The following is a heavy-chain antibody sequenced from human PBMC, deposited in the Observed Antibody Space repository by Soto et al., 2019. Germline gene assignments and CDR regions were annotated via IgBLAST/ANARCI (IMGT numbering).Heavy chain of an antibody. J-gene: IGHJ6*03. CDR1: GYSFTSYW. CDR3: ARLDYDILDYYYYYMDG. CDR2: IYPGDSDT. D-gene: IGHD3-9*01. V-gene: IGHV5-51*01. Sequence: GESLKISCKGSGYSFTSYWIGWVRQMPGKGLEWMGIIYPGDSDTRYSPSFQGQVTISADKSISTAYLQWSSLKASDTAMYYCARLDYDILDYYYYYMDGWGKGTTVTVSS.